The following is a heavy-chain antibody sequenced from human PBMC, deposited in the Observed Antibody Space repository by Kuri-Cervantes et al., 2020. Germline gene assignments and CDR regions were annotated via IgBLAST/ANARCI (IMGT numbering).Heavy chain of an antibody. J-gene: IGHJ6*02. D-gene: IGHD3-10*01. CDR3: AGLRGVAFMDV. Sequence: GSLRLSCAASGFTFSSYGMHWVRQAPGKGLEWIGEIYHSGSTNYNPSLKSRVTISVDKSKNQFSLKLSSVTAADTAVYYCAGLRGVAFMDVWGQGTTVTVSS. CDR2: IYHSGST. V-gene: IGHV4-4*02. CDR1: GFTFSSYG.